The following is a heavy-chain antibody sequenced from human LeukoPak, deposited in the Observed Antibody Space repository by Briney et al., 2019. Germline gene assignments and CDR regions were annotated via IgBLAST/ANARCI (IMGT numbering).Heavy chain of an antibody. CDR2: TYYRSKWYN. V-gene: IGHV6-1*01. D-gene: IGHD3-9*01. CDR3: ARGFDDILTGYYPFDY. CDR1: GDSVSSNSAA. J-gene: IGHJ4*02. Sequence: SQTLSLTCAISGDSVSSNSAAWNWIRQSPSRGLEWLGRTYYRSKWYNDYAVSVKSRITINPDTSKNQFSLQLNSVTPEDTAVYYCARGFDDILTGYYPFDYWGRGTLVTVSS.